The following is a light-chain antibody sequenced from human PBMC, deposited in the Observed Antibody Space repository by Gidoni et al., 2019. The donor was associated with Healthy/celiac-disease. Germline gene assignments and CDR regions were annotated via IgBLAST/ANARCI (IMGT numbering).Light chain of an antibody. CDR3: SSYTSSSVV. J-gene: IGLJ2*01. CDR2: DVS. CDR1: SSDVGGYNY. Sequence: QSALTQPASVSGAPGQSITISCTGTSSDVGGYNYVSWYQQHPGKAPNLMIYDVSNRPSGVSNRFSGSKSGNTASLTISGLQAEDEADYYCSSYTSSSVVFGGGTKLTAL. V-gene: IGLV2-14*01.